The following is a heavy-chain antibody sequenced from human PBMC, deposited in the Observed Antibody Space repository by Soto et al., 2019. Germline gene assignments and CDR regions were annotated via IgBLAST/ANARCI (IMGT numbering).Heavy chain of an antibody. D-gene: IGHD3-3*01. CDR1: GASVNSENYY. CDR3: ARGVLRFLQWLDP. J-gene: IGHJ5*02. CDR2: VYYSGST. V-gene: IGHV4-61*01. Sequence: SETLSLTCTVSGASVNSENYYWSWIRQPPGKGLEWIGYVYYSGSTNYNPSLKSRATISLDTYKNQFSLKMTSMTSADTAFYYCARGVLRFLQWLDPWGQGTLVTVSS.